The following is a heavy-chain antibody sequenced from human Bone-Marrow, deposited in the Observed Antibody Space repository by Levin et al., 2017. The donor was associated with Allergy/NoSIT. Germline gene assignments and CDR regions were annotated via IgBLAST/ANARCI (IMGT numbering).Heavy chain of an antibody. V-gene: IGHV4-34*01. CDR3: AREPPLDYYDSSGYYLDY. CDR2: INHSGST. D-gene: IGHD3-22*01. J-gene: IGHJ4*02. Sequence: SETLSLTCAVYGGSFSGYYWSWIRQPPGKGLEWIGEINHSGSTNYNPSLKSRVTISVDTSKNQFSLKLSSVTAADTAVYYCAREPPLDYYDSSGYYLDYWGQGTLVTVSS. CDR1: GGSFSGYY.